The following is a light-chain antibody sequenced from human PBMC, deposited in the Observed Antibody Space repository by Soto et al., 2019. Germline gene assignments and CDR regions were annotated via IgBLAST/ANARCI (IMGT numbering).Light chain of an antibody. CDR3: HQYADSPFT. CDR2: EAS. CDR1: QRVSSKY. V-gene: IGKV3D-20*01. J-gene: IGKJ3*01. Sequence: DIVLTQSPATLTVSPGERATLSCGASQRVSSKYLAWYQQKPGLAPRLLIYEASSRATGIADSFSTSGSGTDFPPTISRLEPEYFAAYYCHQYADSPFTFGPGTKVDIK.